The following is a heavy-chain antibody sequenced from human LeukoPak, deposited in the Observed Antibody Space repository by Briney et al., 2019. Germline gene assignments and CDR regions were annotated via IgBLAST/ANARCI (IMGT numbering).Heavy chain of an antibody. CDR3: ARVHQYSGSYYWFDP. V-gene: IGHV4-34*01. D-gene: IGHD1-26*01. CDR2: INHSGGT. CDR1: GGSFSGYY. Sequence: PSETLSLTCAVYGGSFSGYYWSWIRQPPGKGLEWIGEINHSGGTNYNPSLKSRVTISVDTSKNQFSLKLSSVTAADTAVYYCARVHQYSGSYYWFDPWGQGTLVTVSS. J-gene: IGHJ5*02.